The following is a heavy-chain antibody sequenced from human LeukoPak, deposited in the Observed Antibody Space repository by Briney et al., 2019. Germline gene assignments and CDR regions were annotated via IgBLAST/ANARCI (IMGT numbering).Heavy chain of an antibody. V-gene: IGHV1-69*05. J-gene: IGHJ1*01. CDR1: GGTFSSYA. CDR2: IIPIFGTA. Sequence: SVKVSCKASGGTFSSYAISWVRQAPGQGLEWMGGIIPIFGTANYAQKFQGRVTITTDESTSTAYMELSSLRSEGTAVYYCARGGYCSGGSCYPHFQHWGQGTLVTVSS. D-gene: IGHD2-15*01. CDR3: ARGGYCSGGSCYPHFQH.